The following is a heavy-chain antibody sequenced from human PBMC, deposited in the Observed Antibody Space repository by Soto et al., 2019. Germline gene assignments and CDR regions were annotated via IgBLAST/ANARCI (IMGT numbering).Heavy chain of an antibody. D-gene: IGHD5-12*01. CDR1: GFSLTNYY. J-gene: IGHJ4*02. Sequence: ASVKVSCKASGFSLTNYYLHWVRQAPGQGLEWMGIINPNGGATTYSQKLQGRFTMTWDTSTSTLYMELSSLRSEDTAVYYCAREMATTGSYDYWGQGTLVTVSS. V-gene: IGHV1-46*04. CDR2: INPNGGAT. CDR3: AREMATTGSYDY.